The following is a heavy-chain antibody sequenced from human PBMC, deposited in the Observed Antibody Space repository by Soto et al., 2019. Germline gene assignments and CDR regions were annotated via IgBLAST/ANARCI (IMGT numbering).Heavy chain of an antibody. Sequence: HPGGSLRLSCAASGFTFSSYGMHWVRQAPGKGLEWVAVIWYDGSNKYYADSVKGRFTISRDNSKNTLYLQMNSLRAEDTAVYYCARDDWSVDTAMVTHYYYYGMDVWGQGTTVTVSS. CDR3: ARDDWSVDTAMVTHYYYYGMDV. CDR2: IWYDGSNK. J-gene: IGHJ6*02. D-gene: IGHD5-18*01. V-gene: IGHV3-33*01. CDR1: GFTFSSYG.